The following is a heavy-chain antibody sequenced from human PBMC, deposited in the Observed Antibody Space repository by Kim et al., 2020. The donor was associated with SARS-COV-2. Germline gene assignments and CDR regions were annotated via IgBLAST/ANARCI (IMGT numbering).Heavy chain of an antibody. Sequence: DSVRGRFTITRDNSMNTVYLQRNSLGAEDTAVYFCARLGPVTANYYYGMDVWGQGTTVTVSS. CDR3: ARLGPVTANYYYGMDV. D-gene: IGHD2-21*02. J-gene: IGHJ6*02. V-gene: IGHV3-53*01.